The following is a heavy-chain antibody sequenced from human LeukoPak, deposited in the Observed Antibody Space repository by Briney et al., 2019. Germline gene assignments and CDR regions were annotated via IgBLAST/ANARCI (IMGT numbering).Heavy chain of an antibody. Sequence: PSETLSLTCTVSGGSISSSSYYWGWIRQPPGKGLGWIGSIYYSGSTYYSPSLQSRVTISVDTSNNHFSLKLSSVTAADTAVYYCARSPYYYDSSGYYPFDYWGQGTLVTVSS. J-gene: IGHJ4*02. CDR2: IYYSGST. V-gene: IGHV4-39*07. CDR3: ARSPYYYDSSGYYPFDY. CDR1: GGSISSSSYY. D-gene: IGHD3-22*01.